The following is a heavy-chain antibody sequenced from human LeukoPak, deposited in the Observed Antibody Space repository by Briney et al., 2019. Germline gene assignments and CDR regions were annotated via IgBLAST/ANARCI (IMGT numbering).Heavy chain of an antibody. V-gene: IGHV3-30*18. CDR1: GFTFDTYG. CDR3: AKGGYCSATRCYVGEGMDD. CDR2: ISHDGVDK. Sequence: GRSLRLSCAASGFTFDTYGMHWVRQAPGKGLEWVAVISHDGVDKYYADSVKGRFTISRDNSKNTVSLQVNSLRAEDTAAYYCAKGGYCSATRCYVGEGMDDWGQGTLVTVSS. D-gene: IGHD2-2*01. J-gene: IGHJ4*02.